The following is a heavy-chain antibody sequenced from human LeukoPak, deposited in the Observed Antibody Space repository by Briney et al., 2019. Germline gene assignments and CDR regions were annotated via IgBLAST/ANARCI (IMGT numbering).Heavy chain of an antibody. V-gene: IGHV1-2*02. Sequence: ASVKVSCKASGYTFTGYYMHWVRQAPGQGLEWMGWINPNSGGTNYAQKFQGRVTMTRDTSISTAYMELSRLRSDDTAVYYCARDGFPNYYDSSGYYPPPDYWGQGTLVTVSS. CDR1: GYTFTGYY. CDR2: INPNSGGT. D-gene: IGHD3-22*01. CDR3: ARDGFPNYYDSSGYYPPPDY. J-gene: IGHJ4*02.